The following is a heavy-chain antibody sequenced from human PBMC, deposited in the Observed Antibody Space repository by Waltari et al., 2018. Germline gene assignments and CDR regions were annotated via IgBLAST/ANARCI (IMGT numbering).Heavy chain of an antibody. J-gene: IGHJ3*02. V-gene: IGHV4-4*07. Sequence: QVQLQESGPGLVKPSETLSLTCTVSGGSISSYYWSWIRQPAGQGLEWIGRIYTSGSTNYNPSLKSRVTMSVDTSKNQFSLKLSSVTAADTAVYYCARVMIEIPADLRPENAFDIWGQGTMVTVSS. CDR1: GGSISSYY. CDR3: ARVMIEIPADLRPENAFDI. CDR2: IYTSGST. D-gene: IGHD2-2*01.